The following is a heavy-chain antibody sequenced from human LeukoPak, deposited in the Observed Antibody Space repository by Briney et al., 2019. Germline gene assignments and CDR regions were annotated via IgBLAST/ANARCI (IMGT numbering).Heavy chain of an antibody. CDR1: GGSISSYY. J-gene: IGHJ5*01. CDR2: VYYSGST. D-gene: IGHD3-3*01. CDR3: AREMYYDFWGGYFHS. Sequence: PSETLSLTCTVSGGSISSYYWSWIRQPPGKGPEWIGYVYYSGSTYYNPFLESRVTMSMDTSKNRFSLKLTSVTAADTAVYYCAREMYYDFWGGYFHSWGQGILVTVSS. V-gene: IGHV4-59*01.